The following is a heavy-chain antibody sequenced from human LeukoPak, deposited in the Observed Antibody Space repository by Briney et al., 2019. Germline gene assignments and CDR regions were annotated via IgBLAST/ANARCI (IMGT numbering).Heavy chain of an antibody. D-gene: IGHD3-9*01. CDR2: ITGSGTNR. CDR3: VIWGDYDVLTGYYVPDY. Sequence: QRGASLRLSCVASGFTFSNYAMSWVRQAPGKGLEWVSAITGSGTNRYYADSLKGRFTTSRDNSKNTVFLQMNSLRHEDTAIYYCVIWGDYDVLTGYYVPDYWGQGTLVTVAS. CDR1: GFTFSNYA. V-gene: IGHV3-23*01. J-gene: IGHJ4*02.